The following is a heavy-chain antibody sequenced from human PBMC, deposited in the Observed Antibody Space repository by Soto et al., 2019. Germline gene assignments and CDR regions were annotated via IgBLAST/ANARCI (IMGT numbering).Heavy chain of an antibody. CDR2: IFPSGTT. CDR1: GGSLSGATYS. CDR3: ARSREFDY. V-gene: IGHV4-30-2*01. J-gene: IGHJ4*02. Sequence: SETLSLTCGVSGGSLSGATYSWNWIRQPLGKGLEWIGYIFPSGTTHYNPSPKSRVTISIDVSKNQFSLSLRSLTAADTAVYYCARSREFDYWSQGTLVTVSS.